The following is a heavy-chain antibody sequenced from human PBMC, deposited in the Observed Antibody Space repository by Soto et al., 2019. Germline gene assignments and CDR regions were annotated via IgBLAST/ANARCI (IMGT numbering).Heavy chain of an antibody. CDR1: GFTFSSYW. J-gene: IGHJ6*03. V-gene: IGHV3-74*01. CDR3: ARMHYYYYMDV. CDR2: ISSDGSST. Sequence: EEQLVESGGGLVQPGGSLRLSCAASGFTFSSYWMHWVRQAPGKGLVWVSRISSDGSSTTYADSVKGRFTISRDNAKNTLYLQMNSLRAEDTAVFYCARMHYYYYMDVWGKGTTVNVSS.